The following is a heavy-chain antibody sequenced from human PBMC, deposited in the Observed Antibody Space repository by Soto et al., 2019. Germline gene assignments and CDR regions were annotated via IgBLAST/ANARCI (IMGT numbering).Heavy chain of an antibody. J-gene: IGHJ5*02. CDR1: GGTFSSYT. CDR3: ARTPGYCSGGSCLTNWFDP. V-gene: IGHV1-69*02. Sequence: QVQLVQSGAEVKKPGSSVKVSCKASGGTFSSYTISWVRQAPGQGLEWMGRIIPILGIANYAQKFQGRVTITADKSTSTASMDLSSLSSEDTAVYYCARTPGYCSGGSCLTNWFDPWGQGTLVTVS. D-gene: IGHD2-15*01. CDR2: IIPILGIA.